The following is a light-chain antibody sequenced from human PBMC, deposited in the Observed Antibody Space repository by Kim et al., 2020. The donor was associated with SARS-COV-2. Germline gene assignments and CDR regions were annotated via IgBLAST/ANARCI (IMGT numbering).Light chain of an antibody. CDR3: LQHSTYPIT. J-gene: IGKJ5*01. CDR2: GAS. V-gene: IGKV1-17*01. Sequence: DIQMTQSPSSLSASVGDRVTITCRASQDIRNDLGWYQQNPGRAPKRLIYGASSLQSGVPSRFSGSGSGTEFTLTTSSMQPEDFATYFCLQHSTYPITFGQGTRLEIK. CDR1: QDIRND.